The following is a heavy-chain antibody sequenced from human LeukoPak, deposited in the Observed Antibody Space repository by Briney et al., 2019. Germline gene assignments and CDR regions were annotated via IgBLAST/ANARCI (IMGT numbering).Heavy chain of an antibody. CDR3: AKTPEGHLNDV. CDR1: GYIFTFYG. Sequence: ASAKVSCKASGYIFTFYGITWVRQAPGERLEWMGWISPHNGQTQYTQEDHDRVIMTTDASTSTAYMELRSLRSDDTAVYYCAKTPEGHLNDVWGQGALVTVSS. D-gene: IGHD1-14*01. V-gene: IGHV1-18*01. CDR2: ISPHNGQT. J-gene: IGHJ4*02.